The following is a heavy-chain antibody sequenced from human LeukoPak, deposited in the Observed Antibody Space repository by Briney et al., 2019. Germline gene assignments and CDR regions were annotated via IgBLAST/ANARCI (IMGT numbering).Heavy chain of an antibody. CDR3: TSGTNAYYYDSSGYYPDAFDI. Sequence: TPSETLSLTCTASGYSISGGYYWGWIRQPPGKGLEGIGSIYHTGTTYQNPSLKSRVTMSVDTSKNLFSLRVSSVTAADTAVYYCTSGTNAYYYDSSGYYPDAFDIWGQGTMVTVSS. J-gene: IGHJ3*02. D-gene: IGHD3-22*01. V-gene: IGHV4-38-2*02. CDR1: GYSISGGYY. CDR2: IYHTGTT.